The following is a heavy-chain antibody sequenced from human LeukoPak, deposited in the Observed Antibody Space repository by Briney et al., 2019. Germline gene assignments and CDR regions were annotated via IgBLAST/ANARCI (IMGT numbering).Heavy chain of an antibody. V-gene: IGHV1-18*01. CDR1: GYTFTSYG. J-gene: IGHJ6*02. D-gene: IGHD2-2*02. CDR3: ARDSCSSTSCYITYYYYGMDV. CDR2: ISAYNGNT. Sequence: GASVKVSCKASGYTFTSYGISWVRQAPGQGLEWMGWISAYNGNTNYAQKLQGRVTMTTDTSTSTAYMELRSLRSDDTAVYYCARDSCSSTSCYITYYYYGMDVWGQGTTVTVSS.